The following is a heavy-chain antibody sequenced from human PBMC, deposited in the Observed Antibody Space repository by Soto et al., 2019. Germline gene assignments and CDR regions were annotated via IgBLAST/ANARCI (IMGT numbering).Heavy chain of an antibody. CDR3: ARVSDSRGYFLPY. CDR1: GGSFSDYY. Sequence: SETLSLTCAVYGGSFSDYYWTWVRQPPGKGLEWIGEINDSGSTNYNPSLKTRVTTSVDTSKNQFSLKLRSVTAADTAMYYCARVSDSRGYFLPYWGQGVLVTVSS. CDR2: INDSGST. V-gene: IGHV4-34*01. J-gene: IGHJ4*02. D-gene: IGHD3-22*01.